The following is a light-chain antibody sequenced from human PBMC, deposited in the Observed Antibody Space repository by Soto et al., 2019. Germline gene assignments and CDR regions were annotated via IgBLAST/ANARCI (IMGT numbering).Light chain of an antibody. V-gene: IGLV4-69*01. J-gene: IGLJ2*01. CDR2: LNSDGSH. Sequence: QSVLTQSPSASASLGASVKLXCTLSSGHSSYAIAWHQQQPEKGPRYLMNLNSDGSHSKGDGIPDRFSGSSSGAERYLIISSLQSEDEADYYCQTWGTGTHVVFGGGTKLTVL. CDR1: SGHSSYA. CDR3: QTWGTGTHVV.